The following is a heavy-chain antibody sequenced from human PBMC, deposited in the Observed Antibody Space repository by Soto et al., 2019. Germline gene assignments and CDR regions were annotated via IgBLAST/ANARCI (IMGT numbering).Heavy chain of an antibody. V-gene: IGHV1-69*06. Sequence: QVQLVQSGAEVKTPGSSLKVSCKVSGSRFSNYVISWVRQAPGHGLEWLGRIIPIFNSTKYAQNFQGRVTITADKYTSTASLELSSLSSDDTAVYYCAREGRGKKAGYNGLVSLGYWGQGTLVTVSS. CDR1: GSRFSNYV. J-gene: IGHJ4*02. CDR2: IIPIFNST. D-gene: IGHD2-2*02. CDR3: AREGRGKKAGYNGLVSLGY.